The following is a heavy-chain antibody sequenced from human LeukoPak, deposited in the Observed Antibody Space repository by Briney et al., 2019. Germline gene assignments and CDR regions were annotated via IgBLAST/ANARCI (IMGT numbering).Heavy chain of an antibody. V-gene: IGHV1-2*02. J-gene: IGHJ4*02. D-gene: IGHD3-22*01. Sequence: GASVKVSCKASGYTFTGYYMHWVRQAPGQGLEWMGWINPNSGGTNYAQKFQGRVTVTRDTSISTAYMELSRLRSDDTAVYYCARGSYYYDSSGYATDYWGQGTLVTVSS. CDR1: GYTFTGYY. CDR3: ARGSYYYDSSGYATDY. CDR2: INPNSGGT.